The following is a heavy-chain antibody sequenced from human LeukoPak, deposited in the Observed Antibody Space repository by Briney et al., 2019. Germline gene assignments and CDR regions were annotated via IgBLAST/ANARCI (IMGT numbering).Heavy chain of an antibody. Sequence: SETLSLTCAVYGGSFSGYYWSWIRQPPGKGLEWIGEINHSGSTNYNPSLKSRVTISVDRSKNQFSLKLSSVTAADTAVYYCARRIGFEGSGPNWFDPWGQGTLVTVSS. J-gene: IGHJ5*02. V-gene: IGHV4-34*01. D-gene: IGHD3-3*01. CDR3: ARRIGFEGSGPNWFDP. CDR2: INHSGST. CDR1: GGSFSGYY.